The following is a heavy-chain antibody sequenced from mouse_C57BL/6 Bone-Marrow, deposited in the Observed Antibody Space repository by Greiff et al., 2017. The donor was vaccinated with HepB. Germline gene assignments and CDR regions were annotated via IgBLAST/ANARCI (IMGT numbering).Heavy chain of an antibody. CDR2: INYDGSST. CDR3: ARAYYGRYFDV. J-gene: IGHJ1*03. Sequence: EVKLVDSEGGLVQPGSSMKLSCTASGFTFSDYYMAWVRQVPEKGLEWVANINYDGSSTYYLDSLKSRFIISRDNAKNILYLQMSSLKSEDTATYYCARAYYGRYFDVWGTGTTVTVSS. V-gene: IGHV5-16*01. D-gene: IGHD1-1*02. CDR1: GFTFSDYY.